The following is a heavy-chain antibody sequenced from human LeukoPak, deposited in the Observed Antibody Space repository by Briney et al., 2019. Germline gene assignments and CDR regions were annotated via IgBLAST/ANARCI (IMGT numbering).Heavy chain of an antibody. CDR1: GFTFSSYA. V-gene: IGHV3-23*01. J-gene: IGHJ4*02. Sequence: GGSLRLSCAASGFTFSSYAMSWVRQAPGKGLEWVSAISGSGGSTYYADSVKGRFTISRDNSKNTLYLQMNSLRAEDTAVYYCAKDLRLDYYDRSGSTDYWGQGTLVTVSS. D-gene: IGHD3-22*01. CDR2: ISGSGGST. CDR3: AKDLRLDYYDRSGSTDY.